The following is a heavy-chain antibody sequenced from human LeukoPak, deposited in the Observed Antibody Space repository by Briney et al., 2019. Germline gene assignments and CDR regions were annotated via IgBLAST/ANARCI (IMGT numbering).Heavy chain of an antibody. Sequence: ASVKVSCKATGYIFTSYGISWVRQAPGQGLEWMGWISANDDNKNYAQKFQGRVTMTTDTSTSTAYMELRSLRSDDTAVYYCARDYDFRSTYNCFDPWGQGTLVTVSS. CDR3: ARDYDFRSTYNCFDP. J-gene: IGHJ5*02. V-gene: IGHV1-18*01. CDR2: ISANDDNK. D-gene: IGHD3-3*01. CDR1: GYIFTSYG.